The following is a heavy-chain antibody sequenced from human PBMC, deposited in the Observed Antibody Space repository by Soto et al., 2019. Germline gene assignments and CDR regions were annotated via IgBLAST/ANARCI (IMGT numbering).Heavy chain of an antibody. Sequence: QVQLQQWGAGLLKPSETLSLTCAVYGGSFSGYYWSWIRQPPGKGLEWIGEINHSGSTNYNPSLKSRVTISVDTSKNQFSLKLSSVTAADTAVYYCAITRNCSGGSCPANECVWGQGTLVTVSS. CDR1: GGSFSGYY. D-gene: IGHD2-15*01. J-gene: IGHJ4*02. V-gene: IGHV4-34*01. CDR2: INHSGST. CDR3: AITRNCSGGSCPANECV.